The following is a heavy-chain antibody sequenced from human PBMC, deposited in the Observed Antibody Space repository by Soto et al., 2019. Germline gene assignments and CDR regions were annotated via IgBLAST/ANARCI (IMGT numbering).Heavy chain of an antibody. D-gene: IGHD2-15*01. Sequence: SETLSLTCAVSGGSISSSHWWSWVRQPPGKGLEWIGEIYHSGSTNYNTSLKSRVTISVDKSKNQFSLKVTSVTAADTAVYYSAIVSGSHYYGMDFWGQGTTVTVSS. CDR3: AIVSGSHYYGMDF. J-gene: IGHJ6*02. CDR1: GGSISSSHW. CDR2: IYHSGST. V-gene: IGHV4-4*02.